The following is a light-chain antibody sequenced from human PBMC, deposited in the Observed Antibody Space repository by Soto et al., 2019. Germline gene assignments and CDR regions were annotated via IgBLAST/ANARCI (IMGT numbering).Light chain of an antibody. CDR2: DAS. Sequence: EIVLTQSPATLSLSPGERAALSCRASQSVSSDLAGYQHKPVQAPRLLIYDASKRATGIPARFSGSRSGPDYTLSISGLEPADFAVDCGQQRSNWPSSCGGGPKVEI. V-gene: IGKV3-11*01. J-gene: IGKJ4*01. CDR3: QQRSNWPSS. CDR1: QSVSSD.